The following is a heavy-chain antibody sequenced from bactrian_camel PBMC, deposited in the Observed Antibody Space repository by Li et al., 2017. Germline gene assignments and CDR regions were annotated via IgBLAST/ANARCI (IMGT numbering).Heavy chain of an antibody. V-gene: IGHV3S1*01. D-gene: IGHD6*01. J-gene: IGHJ4*01. CDR2: INFDLTPGA. CDR3: VKDAGNRGDY. Sequence: QEQLVESGGGSVQPGGSLRLSCSANGVTMSSSSHCMTWFRPAPGKEREGVASINFDLTPGADYAESVKGRFTISEDKAENTLYLHMNSLKPEDTAMYYCVKDAGNRGDYWGQGTQVTVS. CDR1: GVTMSSSSHC.